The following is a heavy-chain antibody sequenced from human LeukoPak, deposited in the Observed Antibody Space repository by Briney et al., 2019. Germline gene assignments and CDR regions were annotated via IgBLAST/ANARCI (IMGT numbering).Heavy chain of an antibody. CDR3: AKEGGIVSQGWYFDY. CDR2: ISGSGSGSNT. V-gene: IGHV3-23*01. D-gene: IGHD2-15*01. J-gene: IGHJ4*02. CDR1: GFTCSTYA. Sequence: GGSLRLSCAASGFTCSTYAMSWVRQAPGKGLEWVSTISGSGSGSNTYYGDSVKGRFTISRDNSKNTLYLQMNSLRAEDTALYCCAKEGGIVSQGWYFDYWGQGTLVTVSS.